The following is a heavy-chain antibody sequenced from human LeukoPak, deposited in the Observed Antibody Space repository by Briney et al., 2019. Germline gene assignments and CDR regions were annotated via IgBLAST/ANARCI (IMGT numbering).Heavy chain of an antibody. CDR1: GFTFCNYW. D-gene: IGHD1-1*01. V-gene: IGHV3-7*01. CDR2: IKGDGSDK. Sequence: GGSLRLSCAASGFTFCNYWMSWVRQAPGKGLEWMASIKGDGSDKYYVDSVKGRFTISRDNAKNSMYLQMNSLRAEDTAVYYCARDPETTRGRDGLDYWGPGTLVIVSS. CDR3: ARDPETTRGRDGLDY. J-gene: IGHJ4*02.